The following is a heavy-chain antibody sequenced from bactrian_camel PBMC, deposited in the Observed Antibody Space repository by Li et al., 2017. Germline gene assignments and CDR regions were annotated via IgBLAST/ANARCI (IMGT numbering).Heavy chain of an antibody. D-gene: IGHD3*01. V-gene: IGHV3S63*01. CDR2: LASDGSS. J-gene: IGHJ4*01. CDR3: TKDRSYGTRNWVQST. CDR1: AYTPANVR. Sequence: HVQLVESGGGSVQAGGSLRLSCAFDAYTPANVRMAWFRQAPGKEREGVASLASDGSSIYANSLKGRFSISKDNAKNTLYLQMNSLKPEDTVMYYCTKDRSYGTRNWVQSTRGQGTQVTVS.